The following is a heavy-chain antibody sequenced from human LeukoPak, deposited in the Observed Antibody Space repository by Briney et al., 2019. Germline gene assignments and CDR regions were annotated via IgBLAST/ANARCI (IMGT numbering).Heavy chain of an antibody. J-gene: IGHJ3*02. CDR3: ARRVTGDDAFDI. D-gene: IGHD7-27*01. V-gene: IGHV5-51*01. CDR2: IYPGDSDT. CDR1: GYSFTSYW. Sequence: GEPLKISCRGSGYSFTSYWFGWLRRMPGKGLEWMGIIYPGDSDTRYSPSFQGQVTISADKSISTAYLQWSSLKASDTAMYYCARRVTGDDAFDIWGQGTMVTVSS.